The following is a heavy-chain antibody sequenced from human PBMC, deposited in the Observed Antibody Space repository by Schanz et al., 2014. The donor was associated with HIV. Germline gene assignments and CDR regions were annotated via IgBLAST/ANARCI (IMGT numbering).Heavy chain of an antibody. CDR3: ARNIAVAGTREVYYIDY. V-gene: IGHV1-2*02. CDR2: INPNEGDT. CDR1: GYTFTDYF. Sequence: QVQLVQSGAAVKKPGASVKVSCKASGYTFTDYFVHWVRQAPGQGLEWMGWINPNEGDTKFAQKFRGRVTMTRDTSISTAYMELTRLRYDDTAVYYCARNIAVAGTREVYYIDYWDQGTLVTVSS. D-gene: IGHD6-19*01. J-gene: IGHJ4*02.